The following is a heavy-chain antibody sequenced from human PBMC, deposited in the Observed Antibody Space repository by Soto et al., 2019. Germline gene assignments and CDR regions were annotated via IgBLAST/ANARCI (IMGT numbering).Heavy chain of an antibody. CDR3: ETDKGRSPLDY. J-gene: IGHJ4*02. Sequence: EVQLVESGGGLVQPGGSLRLSCAASGFTFSSYSMNWVRQAPGKGLEWVSYISSSTSTIYYADSVKGRFTISRDNAKNSLYLQLNRLRAEDTAVYYWETDKGRSPLDYWGQGTLVTVSS. V-gene: IGHV3-48*01. CDR1: GFTFSSYS. CDR2: ISSSTSTI.